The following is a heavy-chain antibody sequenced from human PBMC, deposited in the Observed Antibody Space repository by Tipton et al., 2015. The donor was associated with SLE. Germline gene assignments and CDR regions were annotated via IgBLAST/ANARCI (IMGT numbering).Heavy chain of an antibody. CDR1: GFTFSSYG. CDR2: IWYDGSNK. CDR3: ATDGAAAGFDAFDI. V-gene: IGHV3-33*08. Sequence: SLRLSCAASGFTFSSYGMHWVRQAPGKGLEWVAVIWYDGSNKYYADSVKGRFTISRDNSKNTLYLQMNSLRAEDTAVYYCATDGAAAGFDAFDIWGQGTMVAVSS. D-gene: IGHD6-13*01. J-gene: IGHJ3*02.